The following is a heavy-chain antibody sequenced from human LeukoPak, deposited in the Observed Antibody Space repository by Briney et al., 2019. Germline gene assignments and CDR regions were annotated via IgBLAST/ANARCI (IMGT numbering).Heavy chain of an antibody. CDR3: ALDGYNFVAVH. CDR2: IYPGDSDT. D-gene: IGHD5-24*01. V-gene: IGHV5-51*01. J-gene: IGHJ4*02. CDR1: GYSFTSYW. Sequence: GEPLKISCKGSGYSFTSYWIAWVRQLPGKGLEWMGIIYPGDSDTRYSPSFQGQVTISADKSISTAYLQWSSLKASDTAMYYCALDGYNFVAVHWGQGTLVTVSS.